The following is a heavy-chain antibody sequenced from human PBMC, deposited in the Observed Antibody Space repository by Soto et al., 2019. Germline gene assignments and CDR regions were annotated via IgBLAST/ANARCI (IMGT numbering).Heavy chain of an antibody. D-gene: IGHD2-15*01. CDR3: ARARPRIYYYYGMDV. J-gene: IGHJ6*02. CDR1: GFTFSSYS. V-gene: IGHV3-21*01. Sequence: GGSLRLSCAASGFTFSSYSMNWVRQAPGKGLERVSSISSSSSYIYYADSVKGRFTISRDNAKNSLYLQMNSLRAEDTAVYYCARARPRIYYYYGMDVWGQGTTVTVSS. CDR2: ISSSSSYI.